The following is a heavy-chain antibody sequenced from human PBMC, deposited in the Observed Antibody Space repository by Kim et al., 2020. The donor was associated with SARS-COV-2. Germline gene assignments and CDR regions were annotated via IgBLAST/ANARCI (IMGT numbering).Heavy chain of an antibody. Sequence: KSYVDPGKRGFTISRDNSKNTLYLQMNSLGAEDTAVYYCARGPPGSSVDYWGQGTLVTVSS. CDR3: ARGPPGSSVDY. CDR2: K. J-gene: IGHJ4*02. D-gene: IGHD2-2*01. V-gene: IGHV3-30*01.